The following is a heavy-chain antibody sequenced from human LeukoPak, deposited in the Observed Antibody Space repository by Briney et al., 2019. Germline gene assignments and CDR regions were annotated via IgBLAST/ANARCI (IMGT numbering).Heavy chain of an antibody. CDR3: TTVGWNYFPAY. Sequence: GGSLRLSCAASGFTFSSYAMSWVRQAPGKGLEWVGRIKSKTDGGTTDYAAPVKGRFTISRDDSKNTPYLQMNSLKTEDTAVYYCTTVGWNYFPAYWGQGTLVTVSS. J-gene: IGHJ4*02. CDR2: IKSKTDGGTT. V-gene: IGHV3-15*01. CDR1: GFTFSSYA. D-gene: IGHD1-7*01.